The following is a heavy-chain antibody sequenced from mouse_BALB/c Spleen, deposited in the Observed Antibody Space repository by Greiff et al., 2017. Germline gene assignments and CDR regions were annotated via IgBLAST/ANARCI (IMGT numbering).Heavy chain of an antibody. Sequence: DVMLVESGGGLVKPGGSLKLSCAASGFTFSSYTMSWVRQTPEKRLEWVATISSGGSYTYYPDSVKGRFTISRDNAKNTLYLQMSSLKSEDTAMYYCTRDLTGTDYYAMDYWGQGTSVTVSS. CDR3: TRDLTGTDYYAMDY. J-gene: IGHJ4*01. CDR1: GFTFSSYT. V-gene: IGHV5-6-4*01. D-gene: IGHD4-1*01. CDR2: ISSGGSYT.